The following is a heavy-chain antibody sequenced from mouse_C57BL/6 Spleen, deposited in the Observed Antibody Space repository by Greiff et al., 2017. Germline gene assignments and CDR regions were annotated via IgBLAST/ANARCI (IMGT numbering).Heavy chain of an antibody. D-gene: IGHD4-1*01. J-gene: IGHJ3*01. CDR3: TDLGREAWFAY. CDR1: GFTFSNYW. V-gene: IGHV6-3*01. CDR2: IRLKSDNYAT. Sequence: EVQLVESGGGLVQPGGSMKLSCVASGFTFSNYWMNWVRQSPEKGLEWVAQIRLKSDNYATHYAESVKGRFTISRDDSKSSVYLQMNNLRAEDTGIYYCTDLGREAWFAYWGQGTLVTVSA.